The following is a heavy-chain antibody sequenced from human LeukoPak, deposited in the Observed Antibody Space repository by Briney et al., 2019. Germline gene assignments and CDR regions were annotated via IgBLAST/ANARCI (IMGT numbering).Heavy chain of an antibody. CDR2: INPNSGGT. CDR1: GYTFTGYY. J-gene: IGHJ4*02. V-gene: IGHV1-2*02. Sequence: ASVKVSCKASGYTFTGYYMHWVRQAPGQGLEWMGWINPNSGGTNYAQKFEGRVTMTRDTSISTAYVELSRLRSDDTAVYYCARVHYYGSGSYYLYYFDHWGQGTLVTVSS. CDR3: ARVHYYGSGSYYLYYFDH. D-gene: IGHD3-10*01.